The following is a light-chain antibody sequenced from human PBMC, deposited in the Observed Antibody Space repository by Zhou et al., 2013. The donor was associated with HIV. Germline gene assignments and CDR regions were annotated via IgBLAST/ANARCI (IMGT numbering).Light chain of an antibody. Sequence: QSALTQPPSASGSPGQSVTISCTGTSSDVGGYNYVSWYQQHPGKAPKLMIYDVSNRPSGVSNRFSGSKSGNTASLTISGLQAEDEADYYCSSYTSSSTKVFGTGTKVTV. V-gene: IGLV2-14*03. CDR2: DVS. J-gene: IGLJ1*01. CDR1: SSDVGGYNY. CDR3: SSYTSSSTKV.